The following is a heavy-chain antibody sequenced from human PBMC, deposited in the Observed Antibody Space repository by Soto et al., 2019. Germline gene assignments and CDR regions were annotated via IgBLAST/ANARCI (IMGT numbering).Heavy chain of an antibody. CDR2: RYYSEST. CDR1: GSSITTGGYY. V-gene: IGHV4-31*03. Sequence: SETLSLTCTVSGSSITTGGYYWSWIRQLPGKGLEWIGHRYYSESTYYNPSLKSRVSISLDTSKNQFSLKLSFVTAADTAMYYCARTKCSGGSCYSWSLDYWGQGTPVTVSS. D-gene: IGHD2-15*01. J-gene: IGHJ4*02. CDR3: ARTKCSGGSCYSWSLDY.